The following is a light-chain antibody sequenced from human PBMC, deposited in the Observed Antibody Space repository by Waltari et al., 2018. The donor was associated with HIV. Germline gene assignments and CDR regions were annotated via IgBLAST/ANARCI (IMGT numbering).Light chain of an antibody. CDR2: KNT. V-gene: IGLV3-25*03. CDR1: ASPKPF. CDR3: LSADRSGTYV. Sequence: SSELTQPPSVSVSPGQTARITCSGDASPKPFTYWFQRKPGQAPVVVIHKNTERPSVIPERFSASRSGTTVTLTITGVQTDDAADYYCLSADRSGTYVFGPGTTVTVL. J-gene: IGLJ1*01.